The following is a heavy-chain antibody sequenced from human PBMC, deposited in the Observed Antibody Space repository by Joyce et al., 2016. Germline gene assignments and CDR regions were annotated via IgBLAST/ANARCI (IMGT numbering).Heavy chain of an antibody. Sequence: QVQLVESGGGVVQPGMSLRLSCAASGFTFSIYGMHWVRQAPGKGLEWVAVISYDGSNKPYRDAVKGRFTISRDNSKNTLYLQMNDLRAEDTAVYYCAKFFMSATPSPNDAFDIWGQGTMVTVSS. CDR1: GFTFSIYG. D-gene: IGHD2-2*01. CDR3: AKFFMSATPSPNDAFDI. V-gene: IGHV3-30*18. CDR2: ISYDGSNK. J-gene: IGHJ3*02.